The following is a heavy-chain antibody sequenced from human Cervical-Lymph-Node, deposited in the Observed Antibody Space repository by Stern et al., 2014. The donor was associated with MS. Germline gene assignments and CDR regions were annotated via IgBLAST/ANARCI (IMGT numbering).Heavy chain of an antibody. D-gene: IGHD2-2*01. J-gene: IGHJ5*02. V-gene: IGHV1-69*01. CDR1: GGTFSSYA. Sequence: QVQLVQSGAEVKKPGSSVKVSCKASGGTFSSYAISWVRQAPGQGLEWMGGIIPIFGTANYAQKFPGRVTITADESTSTAYMELSSLRSEDTAVYYCASGGGGYCSSTSCYPGNWFDPWGQGTLVTVSS. CDR3: ASGGGGYCSSTSCYPGNWFDP. CDR2: IIPIFGTA.